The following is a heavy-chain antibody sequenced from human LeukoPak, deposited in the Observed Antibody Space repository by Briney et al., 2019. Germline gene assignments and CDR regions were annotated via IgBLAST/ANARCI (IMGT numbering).Heavy chain of an antibody. CDR1: GFPFSSYS. Sequence: PGGSLRLSCAASGFPFSSYSMNWVRQAPGKGLEWVSSISSGTSFIYYADSVKGRFTISRDNAKNSLCLQMNSLRAEDTAVYYCARGTTALMDVWGKGTTVTVSS. CDR3: ARGTTALMDV. CDR2: ISSGTSFI. D-gene: IGHD2-21*02. J-gene: IGHJ6*03. V-gene: IGHV3-21*01.